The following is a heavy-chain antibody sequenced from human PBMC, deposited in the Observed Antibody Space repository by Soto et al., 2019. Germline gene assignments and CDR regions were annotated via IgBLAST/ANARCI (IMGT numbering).Heavy chain of an antibody. V-gene: IGHV3-23*01. Sequence: PGGFLRLSCAASGFTFISYAMSWVRQAPGKGLEWVSAISGSGGSTYYADSVKGRFTISRDNSKNTLYLQMNSLRAEDTAVYYCAKERGSSSWYESSCFDYWGQGTLVTVSS. D-gene: IGHD6-13*01. J-gene: IGHJ4*02. CDR3: AKERGSSSWYESSCFDY. CDR2: ISGSGGST. CDR1: GFTFISYA.